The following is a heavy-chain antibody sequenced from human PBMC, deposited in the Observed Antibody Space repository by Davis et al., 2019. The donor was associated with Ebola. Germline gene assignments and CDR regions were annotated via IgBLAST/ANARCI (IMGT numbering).Heavy chain of an antibody. CDR2: IYSGGST. Sequence: PGGSLRLSCAASGFTVSSNYMSWVRQAPGKGLEWVSVIYSGGSTYYADSVKGRFTISRDNSKNTLYLQMNSLRAEDTAVYYCARDPTGDPYYYGMDVWGQGTTVTVSS. CDR1: GFTVSSNY. D-gene: IGHD7-27*01. CDR3: ARDPTGDPYYYGMDV. J-gene: IGHJ6*02. V-gene: IGHV3-66*01.